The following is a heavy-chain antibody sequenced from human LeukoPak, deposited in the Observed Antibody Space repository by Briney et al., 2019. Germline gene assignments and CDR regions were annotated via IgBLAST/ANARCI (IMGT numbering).Heavy chain of an antibody. CDR1: GFTFSSYS. Sequence: PGGSLRLSCGASGFTFSSYSMNWVRQAPGKGLEWVSSISSTSSHMYYADSVKGRFTISRDNAKNSLYLQMNSLRAEDTAVYYCAELGITMIGGVWGKGTTVTISS. D-gene: IGHD3-10*02. CDR2: ISSTSSHM. CDR3: AELGITMIGGV. V-gene: IGHV3-21*01. J-gene: IGHJ6*04.